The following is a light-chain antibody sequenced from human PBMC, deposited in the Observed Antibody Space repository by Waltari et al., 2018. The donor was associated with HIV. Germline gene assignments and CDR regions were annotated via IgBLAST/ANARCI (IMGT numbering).Light chain of an antibody. CDR1: SSDIRHYKY. J-gene: IGLJ1*01. V-gene: IGLV2-14*01. Sequence: QSAPTQPASVSGSPGQSITISCTGTSSDIRHYKYVSWYQQSPGKAPKLMIYEVSTRPSGVSNRFSGSKSGNTASLTISGLQAEDEADYYCSSYISTTTLFGTGTKVTVL. CDR2: EVS. CDR3: SSYISTTTL.